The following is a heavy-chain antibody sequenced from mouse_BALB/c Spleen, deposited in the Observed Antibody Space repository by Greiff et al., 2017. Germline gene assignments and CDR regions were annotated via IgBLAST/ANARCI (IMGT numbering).Heavy chain of an antibody. J-gene: IGHJ3*01. CDR3: ARGAGSSYTWFAY. V-gene: IGHV1-9*01. D-gene: IGHD1-1*01. CDR2: ILPGSGST. CDR1: GYTFSSYW. Sequence: VQLQESGAELMKPGASVKISCKATGYTFSSYWIEWVKQRPGHGLEWIGEILPGSGSTNYNEKFKGKATFTADTSSNTAYMQLSSLTSEDSAVYYCARGAGSSYTWFAYWGQGTLVTVSA.